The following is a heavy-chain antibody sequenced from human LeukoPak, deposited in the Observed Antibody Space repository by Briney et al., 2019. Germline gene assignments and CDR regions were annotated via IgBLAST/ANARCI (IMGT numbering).Heavy chain of an antibody. CDR2: ISGSGGST. J-gene: IGHJ6*02. V-gene: IGHV3-23*01. CDR3: AKVSGYDYYYYYGMDV. CDR1: GFTFSSYA. Sequence: GGSPRLSCAASGFTFSSYAMSWVRQAPGKGLEWASAISGSGGSTYYADSVKGRFTISRDNSKNTLYLQMNSLRAEDTAVYYCAKVSGYDYYYYYGMDVWGQGTTVTVSS. D-gene: IGHD5-12*01.